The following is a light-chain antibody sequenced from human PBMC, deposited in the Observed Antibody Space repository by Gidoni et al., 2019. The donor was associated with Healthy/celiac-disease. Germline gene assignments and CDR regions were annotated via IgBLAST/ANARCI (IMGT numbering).Light chain of an antibody. CDR2: AAS. Sequence: AIWITQSPSSLSASTGDRVTITCRASQGISSYLAWYQQKPGKAPKLLIYAASTLQSWVPSRFSGSGSGTDFTLTISCLQSEDFATYYCQQYYSYPQTFGQGTKVEIK. CDR3: QQYYSYPQT. CDR1: QGISSY. J-gene: IGKJ1*01. V-gene: IGKV1-8*01.